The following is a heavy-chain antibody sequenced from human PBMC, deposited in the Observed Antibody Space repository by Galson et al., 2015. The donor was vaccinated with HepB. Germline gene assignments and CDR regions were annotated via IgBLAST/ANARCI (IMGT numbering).Heavy chain of an antibody. J-gene: IGHJ4*02. V-gene: IGHV5-10-1*01. D-gene: IGHD3-10*01. CDR1: GYSFTSYW. Sequence: QSGAEVKKPGESLRISCKGSGYSFTSYWISWVRQMPGKGLEWMGRIDPSDSYTNYSPSFQGHVTISADKSISTAYLQWSSLKASDTAMYYCARHYKGGPTPGPLGYWGQGTLVTVSS. CDR2: IDPSDSYT. CDR3: ARHYKGGPTPGPLGY.